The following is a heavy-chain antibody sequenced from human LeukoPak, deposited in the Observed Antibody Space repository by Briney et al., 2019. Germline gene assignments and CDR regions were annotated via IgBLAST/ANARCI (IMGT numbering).Heavy chain of an antibody. Sequence: GGSLRLSCAASGFTFSSYAMSWVRQAPAKGLEWVSPISGSGGSTYYADCVKGRFAISRDNSKNTLYLQMNSLRAEDTAVYYCAKQGASQPFPYYFDYWGQGTLVTVSS. CDR2: ISGSGGST. CDR3: AKQGASQPFPYYFDY. CDR1: GFTFSSYA. V-gene: IGHV3-23*01. J-gene: IGHJ4*02. D-gene: IGHD3-16*01.